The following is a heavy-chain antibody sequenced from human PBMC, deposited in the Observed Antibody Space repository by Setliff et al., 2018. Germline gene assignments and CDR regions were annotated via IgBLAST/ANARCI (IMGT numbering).Heavy chain of an antibody. J-gene: IGHJ3*02. CDR1: GYTFTSHY. Sequence: GASVKVSCKASGYTFTSHYMHWVRQAPGLGLEWMGTINPSSGRTSYAQKFQGRVTTTRDTSTSTVYMDMSSLRSVDTAVYYCARDVFPYHYEGAFDIWGQGTMVTVSS. V-gene: IGHV1-46*01. CDR3: ARDVFPYHYEGAFDI. CDR2: INPSSGRT. D-gene: IGHD3-22*01.